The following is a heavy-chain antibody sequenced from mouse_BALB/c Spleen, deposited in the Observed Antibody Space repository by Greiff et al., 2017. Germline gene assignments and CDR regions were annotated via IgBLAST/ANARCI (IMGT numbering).Heavy chain of an antibody. J-gene: IGHJ3*01. Sequence: QVQLKESGAELVRPGTSVKVSCKASGYAFTNYLIEWVKQRPGQGLEWIGVINPGSGGTNYNEKFKGKATLTADKSSSTAYMQLSSLTSDDSAVYFCASPYRYDGNWFAYWGQGTLVTVSA. D-gene: IGHD2-14*01. CDR3: ASPYRYDGNWFAY. CDR2: INPGSGGT. CDR1: GYAFTNYL. V-gene: IGHV1-54*01.